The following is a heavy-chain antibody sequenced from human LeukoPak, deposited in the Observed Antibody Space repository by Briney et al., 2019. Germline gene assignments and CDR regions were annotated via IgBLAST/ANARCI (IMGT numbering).Heavy chain of an antibody. D-gene: IGHD6-25*01. V-gene: IGHV4-39*07. CDR3: ARDSGEGAFDI. CDR1: GGSISSSSYY. Sequence: PSETLSLTCTVSGGSISSSSYYWGWIRQPPGKGLEWIGSMYYSGSTYYNPFLKSRVTISVDTSKNQFSLKLSSVTAADTAVYYCARDSGEGAFDIWGQGTMVTVSS. J-gene: IGHJ3*02. CDR2: MYYSGST.